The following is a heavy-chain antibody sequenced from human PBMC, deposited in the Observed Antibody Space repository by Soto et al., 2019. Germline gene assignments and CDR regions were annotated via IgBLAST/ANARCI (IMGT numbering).Heavy chain of an antibody. Sequence: LRLSFAASGXTFSSYWMSWVRQAPGKGLEWVANIKQDGSEKYYVDSVKGRFTISRDNAKNSLYLQMNSLRAEDMAVYYCAREDYVWGSYRKWYFDLWGRGTLVTVSS. CDR3: AREDYVWGSYRKWYFDL. CDR1: GXTFSSYW. CDR2: IKQDGSEK. D-gene: IGHD3-16*02. J-gene: IGHJ2*01. V-gene: IGHV3-7*01.